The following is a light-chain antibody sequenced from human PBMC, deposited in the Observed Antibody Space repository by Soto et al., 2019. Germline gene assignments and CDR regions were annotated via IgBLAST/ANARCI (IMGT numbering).Light chain of an antibody. J-gene: IGLJ1*01. CDR3: LLSYRGPRRV. V-gene: IGLV7-46*01. CDR1: TGAVTSGQY. Sequence: QAVVTQEPSLTVSPGGTVTLTCGSTTGAVTSGQYPYWFQQKPGQAPMTLIYDTNKRHSWTPARFSGSLLGGKAALTLSGAQPEDEAEYYCLLSYRGPRRVFGTGTKLTVL. CDR2: DTN.